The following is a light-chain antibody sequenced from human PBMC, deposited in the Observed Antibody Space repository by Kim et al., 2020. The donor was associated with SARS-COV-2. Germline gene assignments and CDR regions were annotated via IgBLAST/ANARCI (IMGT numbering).Light chain of an antibody. Sequence: QSVLTQPPSASATPGQRVAISCSGSSSNIGINYVYWYQQLPGTAPKLLIYRNNQRPSGVPDRFSGSKSGTSASLAISGLRSEDEADYYCAAWDDSLSGRVFGGGTQLTVL. J-gene: IGLJ3*02. CDR3: AAWDDSLSGRV. V-gene: IGLV1-47*01. CDR2: RNN. CDR1: SSNIGINY.